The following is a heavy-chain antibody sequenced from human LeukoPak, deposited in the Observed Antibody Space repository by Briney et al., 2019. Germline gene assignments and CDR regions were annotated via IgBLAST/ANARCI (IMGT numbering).Heavy chain of an antibody. CDR1: GYTFTGYY. D-gene: IGHD3-10*01. Sequence: ASVKVSCKASGYTFTGYYMHWVRQAPGQGLEWMGWINPNSGGTNYAQKFQGRVTMTRDTSISTAYMELSRLRSDDTAVYYCARVWDVLLWFGELFHDAFDIWGQGTMVTVS. V-gene: IGHV1-2*02. J-gene: IGHJ3*02. CDR2: INPNSGGT. CDR3: ARVWDVLLWFGELFHDAFDI.